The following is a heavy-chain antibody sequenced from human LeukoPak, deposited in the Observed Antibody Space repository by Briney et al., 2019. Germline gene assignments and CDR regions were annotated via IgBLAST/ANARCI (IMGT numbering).Heavy chain of an antibody. CDR2: INTQGTYT. Sequence: PGGSLRLYCAVSGISFSSYWMHWVRQDPGRGLLWVSRINTQGTYTNYADSVKGRFTISRDNAKNTLYLQMSSLRADDTAVYYCVIDLGDYNDFWGQGTLVSVSS. J-gene: IGHJ4*02. V-gene: IGHV3-74*01. CDR1: GISFSSYW. D-gene: IGHD2-15*01. CDR3: VIDLGDYNDF.